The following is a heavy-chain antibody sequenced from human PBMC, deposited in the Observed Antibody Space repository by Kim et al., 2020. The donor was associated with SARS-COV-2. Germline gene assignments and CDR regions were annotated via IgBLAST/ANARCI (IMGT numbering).Heavy chain of an antibody. J-gene: IGHJ4*02. D-gene: IGHD3-22*01. CDR3: TTDMAGDSSGYYFLYFDY. CDR1: GFTFSNAW. V-gene: IGHV3-15*01. Sequence: GGSLRLSCAASGFTFSNAWMSWVRQAPGKGLEWVGRIKSKTDGGTTDYAAPVKGRFTISRDDSKNTLYLQMNSLKTEDTAVYYCTTDMAGDSSGYYFLYFDYWGQGALVTVSS. CDR2: IKSKTDGGTT.